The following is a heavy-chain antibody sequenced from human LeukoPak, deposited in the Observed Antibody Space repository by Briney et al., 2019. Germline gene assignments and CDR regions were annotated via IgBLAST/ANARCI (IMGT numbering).Heavy chain of an antibody. Sequence: GASVKVSCKVSGYTLTELSMHWVRQAPGQGLEWMGWINPNSGGTNYAQKFQGRVTMTRDTSISTAYMELSRLRSDDTAVYYCARGAYSSSSGYYYYYMDVWGKGTTVTVSS. J-gene: IGHJ6*03. V-gene: IGHV1-2*02. CDR3: ARGAYSSSSGYYYYYMDV. CDR2: INPNSGGT. CDR1: GYTLTELS. D-gene: IGHD6-6*01.